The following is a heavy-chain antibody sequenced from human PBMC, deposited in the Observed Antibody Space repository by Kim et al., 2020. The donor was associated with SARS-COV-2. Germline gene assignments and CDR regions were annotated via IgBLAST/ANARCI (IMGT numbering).Heavy chain of an antibody. CDR3: AKDGGYCSSTSCYTFDY. Sequence: KSRFTISRDNSKNTLYLQMNSLRAEDTAVYYCAKDGGYCSSTSCYTFDYWGQGTLVTVSS. D-gene: IGHD2-2*01. J-gene: IGHJ4*02. V-gene: IGHV3-30*02.